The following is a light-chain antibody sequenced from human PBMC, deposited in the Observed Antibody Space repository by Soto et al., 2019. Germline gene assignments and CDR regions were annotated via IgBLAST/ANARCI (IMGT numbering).Light chain of an antibody. CDR3: QQRSNWPPIT. CDR2: DAS. Sequence: LTDAPSTLSVSPGESVTLSCMSSQRVASDLAWYLQKPGQPPRLLIYDASNRATGVPARFSGSGSGTDFTLTISSLEPEDFAVYYCQQRSNWPPITFGQGTRLEIK. J-gene: IGKJ5*01. CDR1: QRVASD. V-gene: IGKV3-11*01.